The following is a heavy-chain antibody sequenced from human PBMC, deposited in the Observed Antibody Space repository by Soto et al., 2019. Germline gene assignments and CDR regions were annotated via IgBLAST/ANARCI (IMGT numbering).Heavy chain of an antibody. CDR3: ARRSVLRFLEWSDYGMDV. V-gene: IGHV4-39*01. D-gene: IGHD3-3*01. Sequence: PSETLSLTCTVSGGSISSSSYYWGWIRQPPGKGLEWIGSIYYSGSTYYNPSLKSRVTISVDTSKNQFSLKLSSVTAADTAVYYCARRSVLRFLEWSDYGMDVWGQGTMVTVSS. CDR2: IYYSGST. CDR1: GGSISSSSYY. J-gene: IGHJ6*02.